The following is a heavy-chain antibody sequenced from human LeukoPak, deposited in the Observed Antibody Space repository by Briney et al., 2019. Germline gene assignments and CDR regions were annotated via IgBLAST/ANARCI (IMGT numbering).Heavy chain of an antibody. CDR3: ARGRDGYNELDY. V-gene: IGHV4-59*01. CDR2: IYYSGST. Sequence: SETLSLTWPVAGGSISSYYWSWIRQPPGKGLEWIGYIYYSGSTNYNPSLKSRVTISVDTSKNQFSLKLSSVTAADTAVYYCARGRDGYNELDYWGQGTLVTVSS. CDR1: GGSISSYY. J-gene: IGHJ4*02. D-gene: IGHD5-24*01.